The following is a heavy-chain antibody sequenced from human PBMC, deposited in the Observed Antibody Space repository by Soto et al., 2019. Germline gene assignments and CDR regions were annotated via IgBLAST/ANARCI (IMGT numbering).Heavy chain of an antibody. CDR3: ARGRTWGRGLYDDYPWGAFDY. CDR2: ISAYNGNT. Sequence: QVQLVQSGAEVKKPGASVKVSCKASGYTFTSYGISWVREAPGQGLEWMGWISAYNGNTNYAQKLQGRVTMTTDTSTSTAYMELRSLRSDDTAVYYCARGRTWGRGLYDDYPWGAFDYWGQGTLVTVSS. D-gene: IGHD4-17*01. CDR1: GYTFTSYG. J-gene: IGHJ4*02. V-gene: IGHV1-18*01.